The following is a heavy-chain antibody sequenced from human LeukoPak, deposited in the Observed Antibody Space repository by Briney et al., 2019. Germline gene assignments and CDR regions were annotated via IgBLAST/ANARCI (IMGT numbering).Heavy chain of an antibody. D-gene: IGHD3-3*02. Sequence: SVKVSYKASGFTFTSSAMQWVRQARGQRLEWIGWIVVGSGNTNYAQKFQERVTITRDMSTSTAYMELSSLRSEDTAVYYCAADLLAGSPAEGYWGQGTLVTVSS. V-gene: IGHV1-58*02. CDR3: AADLLAGSPAEGY. J-gene: IGHJ4*02. CDR2: IVVGSGNT. CDR1: GFTFTSSA.